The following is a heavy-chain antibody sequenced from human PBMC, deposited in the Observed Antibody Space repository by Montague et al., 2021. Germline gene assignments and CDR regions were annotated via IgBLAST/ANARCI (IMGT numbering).Heavy chain of an antibody. CDR1: GGSISSGGFY. CDR2: IYDSGSI. J-gene: IGHJ4*02. Sequence: TLSLTCSVSGGSISSGGFYWSWIRRHPGKGPEWIGSIYDSGSINYNPSLKSRLTLSRDTSNNQVSLRLTSVTAAETAVYYCARSGGYCSGGRCDTFDYWGQGTLVTVSS. D-gene: IGHD2-15*01. CDR3: ARSGGYCSGGRCDTFDY. V-gene: IGHV4-31*03.